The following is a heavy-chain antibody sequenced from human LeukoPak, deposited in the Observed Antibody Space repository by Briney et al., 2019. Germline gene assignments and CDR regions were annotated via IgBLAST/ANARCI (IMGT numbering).Heavy chain of an antibody. J-gene: IGHJ5*02. D-gene: IGHD3-22*01. Sequence: SETLSLTCAVSGGSISSGGYSWSWIRQPPGKGLEWIGYIYYSGSTYYNPCLKSRVTISVDTSKNQFSLKLSSVPAADTAVYYCARGGGTIDYYARNNWFDPWGQGTLVTVSS. V-gene: IGHV4-30-4*07. CDR2: IYYSGST. CDR3: ARGGGTIDYYARNNWFDP. CDR1: GGSISSGGYS.